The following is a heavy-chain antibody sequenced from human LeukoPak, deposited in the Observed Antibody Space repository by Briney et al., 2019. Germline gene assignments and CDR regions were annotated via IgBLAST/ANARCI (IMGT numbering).Heavy chain of an antibody. V-gene: IGHV3-23*01. CDR3: ASHNSNLVYYYYMDV. Sequence: GGSLRLSCAASGFTFSSYAMSWVRQAPGKGLEWVSGISGGGSSTYYADSVKGRFTISRDNSKNTLYVQTNSLRAEDTAVYYCASHNSNLVYYYYMDVWGKGTTVTVSS. CDR2: ISGGGSST. J-gene: IGHJ6*03. D-gene: IGHD1-14*01. CDR1: GFTFSSYA.